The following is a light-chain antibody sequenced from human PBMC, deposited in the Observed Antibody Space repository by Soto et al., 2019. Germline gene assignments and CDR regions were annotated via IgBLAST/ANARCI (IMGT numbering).Light chain of an antibody. CDR3: SSYAGTPIV. V-gene: IGLV2-8*01. CDR2: DVN. CDR1: SSDVGAYDY. Sequence: QSVLTQPPPASGSPGQSAAISCTGTSSDVGAYDYVSWYQQHPGKAPKLLIYDVNKRPSGVPDRFSGSKSGNTASLTVSGLQAEDEAAYYCSSYAGTPIVFGSGTKVTV. J-gene: IGLJ1*01.